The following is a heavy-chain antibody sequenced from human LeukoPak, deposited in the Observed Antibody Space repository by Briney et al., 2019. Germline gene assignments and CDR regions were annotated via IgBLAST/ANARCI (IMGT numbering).Heavy chain of an antibody. CDR3: ARVVYDSSGYPHLDC. V-gene: IGHV4-59*01. D-gene: IGHD3-22*01. CDR2: IYYNGST. Sequence: SETLSLTCTVSGGSISSNYWSWIRQPPGQGLEWVGYIYYNGSTNYNPSLKSRVPISVDTSKNQIYLNLSSVTAADTAVYYCARVVYDSSGYPHLDCWGQGTLGTGSS. J-gene: IGHJ4*02. CDR1: GGSISSNY.